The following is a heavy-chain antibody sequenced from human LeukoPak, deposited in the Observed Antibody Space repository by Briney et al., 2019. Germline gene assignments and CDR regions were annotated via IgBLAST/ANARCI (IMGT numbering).Heavy chain of an antibody. CDR3: ARSPFSGSYYSYYFDY. Sequence: ASVKVSCRVSGFTLTELSMHWVRQAPGKGLEWMGGFDPEDGETIYAQKFQGRVTMTEDTSTDTAYLELSRLRSDDTAVYYCARSPFSGSYYSYYFDYWGQGTLVTVSS. CDR1: GFTLTELS. J-gene: IGHJ4*02. V-gene: IGHV1-24*01. D-gene: IGHD1-26*01. CDR2: FDPEDGET.